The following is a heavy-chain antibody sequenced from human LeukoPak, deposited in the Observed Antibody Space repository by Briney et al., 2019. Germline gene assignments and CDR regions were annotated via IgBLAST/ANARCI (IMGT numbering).Heavy chain of an antibody. V-gene: IGHV6-1*01. CDR2: TYYRSKWYY. D-gene: IGHD1-26*01. Sequence: SQTLSLTCAISGDSASTNSAAWTWIRQSPSRGLEWLGRTYYRSKWYYDYALSVKGRITINSDTSKNQFSLHLNSVTPEDTAVYYCAREGSSAFDFWGQGTLVTVSS. CDR1: GDSASTNSAA. J-gene: IGHJ4*02. CDR3: AREGSSAFDF.